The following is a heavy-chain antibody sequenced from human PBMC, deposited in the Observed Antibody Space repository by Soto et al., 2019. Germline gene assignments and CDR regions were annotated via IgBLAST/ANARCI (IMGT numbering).Heavy chain of an antibody. Sequence: EVQLVESGGVVVQPGGSLRLSCAASGFTFDDYTIHWVRQAPGKGLEWVALISWDVGSRYYADSVKGRVTISRDNNKNSLYLQMNSLRTEDTALYYCAKELPNSYGLDYWGQGTLVTVSS. D-gene: IGHD5-18*01. V-gene: IGHV3-43*01. J-gene: IGHJ4*02. CDR1: GFTFDDYT. CDR2: ISWDVGSR. CDR3: AKELPNSYGLDY.